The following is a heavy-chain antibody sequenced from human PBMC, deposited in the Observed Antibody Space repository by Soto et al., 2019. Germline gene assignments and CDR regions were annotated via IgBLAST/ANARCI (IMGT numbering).Heavy chain of an antibody. V-gene: IGHV3-33*01. CDR3: ARDRSYYDFWSGYYKGVSFYYYGMDV. CDR1: GFTFSSYG. D-gene: IGHD3-3*01. CDR2: IWYDGSNK. J-gene: IGHJ6*02. Sequence: QVQLVESGGGVVQPGRSLRLSCAASGFTFSSYGMHWVRQAPGKGLEWVAVIWYDGSNKYYADSVKGRFTISRDNSKNTLYLQMSSLRAEDTAVYYCARDRSYYDFWSGYYKGVSFYYYGMDVWGQGTTVTVSS.